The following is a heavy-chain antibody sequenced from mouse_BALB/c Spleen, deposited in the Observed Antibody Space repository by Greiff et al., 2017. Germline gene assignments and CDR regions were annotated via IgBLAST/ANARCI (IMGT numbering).Heavy chain of an antibody. CDR1: GFTFSSFG. J-gene: IGHJ2*01. Sequence: EVKLVESGGGLVQPGGSRKLSCAASGFTFSSFGMHWVRQAPEKGLEWVASICSGSSTIYYADTVKGRFTITRDNPKNTLFLQMTSLRSEDTAMYYCARSRYGNDFDYWGQGTTLTVSS. CDR2: ICSGSSTI. D-gene: IGHD2-10*02. V-gene: IGHV5-17*02. CDR3: ARSRYGNDFDY.